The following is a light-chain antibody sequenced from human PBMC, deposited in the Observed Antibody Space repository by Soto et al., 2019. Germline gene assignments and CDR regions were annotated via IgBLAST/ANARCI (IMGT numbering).Light chain of an antibody. CDR3: QVWDSSSDHVV. CDR1: NIGSKS. J-gene: IGLJ2*01. CDR2: YDS. V-gene: IGLV3-21*04. Sequence: SYELTQPPSVSVAPGETARITCGGNNIGSKSVHWYQQRLGQAPVVVIYYDSDRPSGIPERFSGSNSGNTATLTISRVEAGDEADYYCQVWDSSSDHVVFGGGTKLTVL.